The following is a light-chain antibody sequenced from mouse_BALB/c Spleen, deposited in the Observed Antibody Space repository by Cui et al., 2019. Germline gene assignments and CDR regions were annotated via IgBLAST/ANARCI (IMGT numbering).Light chain of an antibody. CDR1: SSVSY. CDR2: LTS. J-gene: IGKJ4*01. V-gene: IGKV4-68*01. CDR3: KQWSSNP. Sequence: QIVLTHSPALMSASPGEKVTMTYSARSSVSYMYRYQHKPRSSPNTWIDLTSNPASGVPARCSGSGSGSSYTLKISSIEAEEADTYYCKQWSSNPFGAGTKLEIK.